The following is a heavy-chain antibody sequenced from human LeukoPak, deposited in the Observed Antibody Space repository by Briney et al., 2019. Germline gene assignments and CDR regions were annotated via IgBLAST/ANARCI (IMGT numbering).Heavy chain of an antibody. CDR2: ISYDGSNK. CDR3: ARNAAGTSYYYYMDV. CDR1: GFTFSSYA. J-gene: IGHJ6*03. V-gene: IGHV3-30*04. D-gene: IGHD6-13*01. Sequence: PGGSLRLSCAASGFTFSSYAMHWVRQAPGKGLEGVAVISYDGSNKYYADSVKGRFTISRDNSKNTLYLQMNSLRAEDTAVYYCARNAAGTSYYYYMDVWGKGTTVTVSS.